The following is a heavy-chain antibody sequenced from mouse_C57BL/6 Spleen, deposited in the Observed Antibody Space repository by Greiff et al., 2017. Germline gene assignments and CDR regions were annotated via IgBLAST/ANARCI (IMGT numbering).Heavy chain of an antibody. CDR1: GFTFSDAW. Sequence: DVKLEESGGGLVQPGGSMKLSCAASGFTFSDAWMDWVRQSPEKGLEWVAEIRNKANNHATYYAESVKGRFTISRDDSKSSIYLQMNSVRAEDAGIYYCTTTVVAPFDYWGQGTTLTGSS. CDR2: IRNKANNHAT. CDR3: TTTVVAPFDY. J-gene: IGHJ2*01. V-gene: IGHV6-6*01. D-gene: IGHD1-1*01.